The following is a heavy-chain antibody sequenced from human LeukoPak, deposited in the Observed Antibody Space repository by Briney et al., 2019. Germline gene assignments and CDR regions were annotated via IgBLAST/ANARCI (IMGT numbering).Heavy chain of an antibody. CDR2: ISGSGGST. D-gene: IGHD4-23*01. CDR1: GFTFSSYA. CDR3: AKDRWTKNYYYYYMDV. V-gene: IGHV3-23*01. J-gene: IGHJ6*03. Sequence: GGSLRFSCAASGFTFSSYAMSWVRQAPGKGLEWVSAISGSGGSTYYADSVKGRFTISRDNSKNTLYLQMNSLRAEDTAVYYCAKDRWTKNYYYYYMDVWGKGTTVTVSS.